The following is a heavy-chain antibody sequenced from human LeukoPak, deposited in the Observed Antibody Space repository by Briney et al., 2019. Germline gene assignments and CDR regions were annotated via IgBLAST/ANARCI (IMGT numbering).Heavy chain of an antibody. J-gene: IGHJ4*02. D-gene: IGHD5-24*01. CDR1: GFTFSTYA. CDR2: ISGSGGST. V-gene: IGHV3-23*01. Sequence: GGSLRLSCAASGFTFSTYAINWVRQAPGKGLEWVSGISGSGGSTYYAGSVKGRFTISRDNSKNTLYLQMNSLRAEDTAVYYCAKARDGDIDYFDYWGQGTLVTVSS. CDR3: AKARDGDIDYFDY.